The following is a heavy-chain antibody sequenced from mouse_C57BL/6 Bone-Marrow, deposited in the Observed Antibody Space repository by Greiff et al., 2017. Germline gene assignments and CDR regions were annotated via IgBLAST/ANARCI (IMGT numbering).Heavy chain of an antibody. D-gene: IGHD2-5*01. Sequence: QVQLQQPGAALVKPGASVTMSCKASGYTFTSYWITWVKQRPGQGLAWIGDIYPGRGSTTYNEKFKSKATLTVDTSSSTAYMQLSSLTAEDSAVYYCAIPYYSNYWYFDVWGTGTTVTVSS. CDR2: IYPGRGST. CDR3: AIPYYSNYWYFDV. CDR1: GYTFTSYW. V-gene: IGHV1-55*01. J-gene: IGHJ1*03.